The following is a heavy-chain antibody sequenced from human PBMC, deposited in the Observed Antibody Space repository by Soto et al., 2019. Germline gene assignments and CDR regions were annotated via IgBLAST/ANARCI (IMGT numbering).Heavy chain of an antibody. J-gene: IGHJ4*02. Sequence: VQLVQSGAEDRKPGASVKISCKPSGYTFTSYAVHWVRQAPGQRLEWMGWINAGNGNTKYSQRFQGRVTITWDTSASTAYIELSSLRSADTAVYYCARDGWDYGIVYLGQGTLVTVSS. CDR1: GYTFTSYA. CDR3: ARDGWDYGIVY. D-gene: IGHD4-17*01. V-gene: IGHV1-3*05. CDR2: INAGNGNT.